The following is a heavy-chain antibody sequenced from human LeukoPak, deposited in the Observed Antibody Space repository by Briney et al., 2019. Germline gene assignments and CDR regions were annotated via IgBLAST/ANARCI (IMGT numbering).Heavy chain of an antibody. CDR2: IYPGDSDT. Sequence: GESLKISCKASGYSFTNYWIAWVRQMPGKGLEWMGIIYPGDSDTKYSPAFQGQVTISADKSISTAYVQWSSLKASDTAIYFCARASYSSSWYFYYYMDVWGKGTTVTVSS. D-gene: IGHD6-13*01. V-gene: IGHV5-51*01. CDR3: ARASYSSSWYFYYYMDV. CDR1: GYSFTNYW. J-gene: IGHJ6*03.